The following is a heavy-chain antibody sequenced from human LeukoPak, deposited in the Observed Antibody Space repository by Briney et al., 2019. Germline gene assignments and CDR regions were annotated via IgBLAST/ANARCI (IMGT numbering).Heavy chain of an antibody. CDR3: ATGGSSSWNLPFDY. CDR1: GYTLTELS. CDR2: FDPEDGET. V-gene: IGHV1-24*01. J-gene: IGHJ4*02. D-gene: IGHD6-13*01. Sequence: ASVKVSCKVSGYTLTELSMHWVRQAPGEGLEWMGGFDPEDGETIYAQKFQGRVTMTEDTSTDTAYMELSSLRSEDTAVYYCATGGSSSWNLPFDYWGQGTLVTVSS.